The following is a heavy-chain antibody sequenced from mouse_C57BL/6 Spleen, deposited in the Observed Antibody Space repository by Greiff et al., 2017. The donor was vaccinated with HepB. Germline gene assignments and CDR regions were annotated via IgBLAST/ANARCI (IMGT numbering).Heavy chain of an antibody. D-gene: IGHD2-10*02. CDR1: GFNIKDYY. J-gene: IGHJ3*01. CDR3: AGAWYGACAY. Sequence: EVKLMESGAELVKPGASVKLSCTASGFNIKDYYMHWVKQRTEQGLEWIGRIDPEDGETKYAPNFQGKATLTADTSSNTAYLQLSNLASEDAAVFYCAGAWYGACAYWGQGTLVTVSA. V-gene: IGHV14-2*01. CDR2: IDPEDGET.